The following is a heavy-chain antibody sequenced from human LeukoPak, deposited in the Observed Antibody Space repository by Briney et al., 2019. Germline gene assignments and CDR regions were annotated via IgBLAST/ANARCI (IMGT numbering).Heavy chain of an antibody. J-gene: IGHJ6*02. CDR3: AGSPSGYYYYYGMDV. D-gene: IGHD5-12*01. V-gene: IGHV4-4*07. CDR1: GGSISSYY. CDR2: IYTSGST. Sequence: PSETPSLTCTVSGGSISSYYWSWIRQPAGKGLEWIGRIYTSGSTNYNPSLKSRVTMSVDTSKNQFSLKLSSVTAADTAVYYCAGSPSGYYYYYGMDVWGQGTTVTVSS.